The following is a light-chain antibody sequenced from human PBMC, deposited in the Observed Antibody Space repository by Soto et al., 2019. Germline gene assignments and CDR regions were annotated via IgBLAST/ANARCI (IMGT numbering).Light chain of an antibody. CDR3: GTWDNTLSGWV. V-gene: IGLV1-51*02. J-gene: IGLJ3*02. Sequence: QSVLTQPPSVSAAPGQKVTISCSGSSSNIGNNYVSWYQHLPGTAPKLLFYENNKRPSGIPDRFSGSKSGTSATLGITGLQTGDDADYYCGTWDNTLSGWVFGGGTKLTVL. CDR2: ENN. CDR1: SSNIGNNY.